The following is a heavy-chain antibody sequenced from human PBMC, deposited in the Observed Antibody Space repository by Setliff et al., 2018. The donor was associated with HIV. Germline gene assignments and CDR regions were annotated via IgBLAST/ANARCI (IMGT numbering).Heavy chain of an antibody. D-gene: IGHD1-26*01. CDR3: ESPRGSYGIDY. CDR2: IYYSAST. Sequence: PSETLSLTCTVSGGSISSSSYYWGWIRQPPGKGLEWIGSIYYSASTYYNPSLKSRVTIPVDTSKNQFSLKLSSVTAADTAVYYCESPRGSYGIDYWGQGTLVTVSS. J-gene: IGHJ4*02. CDR1: GGSISSSSYY. V-gene: IGHV4-39*01.